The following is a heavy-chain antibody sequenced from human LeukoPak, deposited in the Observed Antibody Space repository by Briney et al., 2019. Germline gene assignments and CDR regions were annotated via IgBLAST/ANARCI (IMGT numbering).Heavy chain of an antibody. V-gene: IGHV1-24*01. CDR2: FDPEDGET. CDR3: ARDRRGYSGSGSFPTDAFDF. D-gene: IGHD3-10*01. Sequence: ASVKVSCKVSGYTLTELSMHWVRQAPGKGLEWMGGFDPEDGETIYAQKFQGRVTMTEDTSTDTAYMELSSLRSEDTAVYFCARDRRGYSGSGSFPTDAFDFWGQGTTVTVSS. J-gene: IGHJ3*01. CDR1: GYTLTELS.